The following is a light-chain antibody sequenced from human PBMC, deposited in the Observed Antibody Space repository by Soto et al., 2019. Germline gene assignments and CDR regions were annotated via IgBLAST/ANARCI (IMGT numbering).Light chain of an antibody. CDR2: SNN. V-gene: IGLV1-44*01. CDR3: AAWDDSLSGVV. CDR1: SPNIGSNT. J-gene: IGLJ2*01. Sequence: QSVLTQPPSASGTPGQRVTISCSGSSPNIGSNTVNWYQQLPGTAPKLLIYSNNQRPSGVPDRFSASKSGTSASLAISGLQSEDEADYYCAAWDDSLSGVVFGGGTKLTVL.